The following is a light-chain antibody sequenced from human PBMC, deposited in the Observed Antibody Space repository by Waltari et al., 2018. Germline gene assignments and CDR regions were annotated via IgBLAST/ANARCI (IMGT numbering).Light chain of an antibody. CDR3: LCYDRSLIGAV. Sequence: QSVLTQPPSVSGAPGQRVTIPCTGSSSNIGAGYDVHWYQHPPGTAPTLLIYDYNTRPSWVPDRFSASKSGTSASLAITGRQTEDEADYYCLCYDRSLIGAVFGGGTKLTVL. J-gene: IGLJ2*01. CDR2: DYN. V-gene: IGLV1-40*01. CDR1: SSNIGAGYD.